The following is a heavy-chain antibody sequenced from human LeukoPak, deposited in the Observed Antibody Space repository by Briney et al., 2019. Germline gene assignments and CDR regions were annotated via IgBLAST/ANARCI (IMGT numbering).Heavy chain of an antibody. D-gene: IGHD2-2*01. V-gene: IGHV1-2*02. CDR1: GYTFTGYY. J-gene: IGHJ4*02. CDR2: INPNSGGT. Sequence: ASVKVSCKASGYTFTGYYMHWVRQAPGQGLEWMGWINPNSGGTNYAQKFQGRVTMTRDTSISTAYMELSRLRSDDTAVYYCAREVVPDYYFDYWGQGTLVTVSS. CDR3: AREVVPDYYFDY.